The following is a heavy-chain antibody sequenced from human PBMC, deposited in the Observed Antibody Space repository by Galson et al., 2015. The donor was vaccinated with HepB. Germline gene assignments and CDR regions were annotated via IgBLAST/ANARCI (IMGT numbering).Heavy chain of an antibody. CDR1: GYTFTSYA. V-gene: IGHV1-3*01. Sequence: SVKVSCKASGYTFTSYAMHWVRQAPGQRLEWMGWINAGNGNTKYSQKFQGRVTITRDTSASTAYMELSSLRSEDTAVYYCARCGQYCSSTSCYRYYYYGMDVWGQGTTVTVSS. D-gene: IGHD2-2*01. CDR2: INAGNGNT. CDR3: ARCGQYCSSTSCYRYYYYGMDV. J-gene: IGHJ6*02.